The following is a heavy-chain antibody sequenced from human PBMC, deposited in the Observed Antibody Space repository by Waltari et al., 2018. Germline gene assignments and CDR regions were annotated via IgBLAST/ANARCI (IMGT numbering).Heavy chain of an antibody. CDR2: IKGDGSFT. V-gene: IGHV3-74*01. CDR1: GFTFSSYW. D-gene: IGHD1-1*01. Sequence: VQLVESGGGLVQPGGSLRLSCAASGFTFSSYWMHWVRQVPGKGLVWISRIKGDGSFTDYADSVRGRFTISRDNAKTTLYLQMNSLGAEDTAVYFCVRDASWNIDYWGQGTLVTVSS. CDR3: VRDASWNIDY. J-gene: IGHJ4*02.